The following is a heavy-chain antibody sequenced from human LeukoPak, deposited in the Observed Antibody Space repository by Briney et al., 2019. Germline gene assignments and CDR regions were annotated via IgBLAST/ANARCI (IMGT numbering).Heavy chain of an antibody. CDR3: VRGSLRLPRSTPDY. J-gene: IGHJ4*02. CDR1: GFIFTNYW. D-gene: IGHD2-21*02. Sequence: GGSLRLSCAVSGFIFTNYWMHWVRQDPGKGLVWVSYISSDGSVTKYADSVKGRFTISRDNAVNTLYLQMNSLRVEDTAVYYCVRGSLRLPRSTPDYWGQGTLVTVSS. V-gene: IGHV3-74*03. CDR2: ISSDGSVT.